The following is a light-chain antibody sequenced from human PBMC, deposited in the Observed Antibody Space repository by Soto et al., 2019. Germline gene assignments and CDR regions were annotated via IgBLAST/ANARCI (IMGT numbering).Light chain of an antibody. CDR1: ALPKQH. J-gene: IGLJ1*01. CDR2: KDS. CDR3: QSADSSGTYV. Sequence: SSELTQPPSVSVSPGQTARITCSGDALPKQHAYWYQQKPGQAPLVVIYKDSERPSGIPERFSGSSSGTTVSLTISGVQAEDEADYYCQSADSSGTYVFGPGTKLTVL. V-gene: IGLV3-25*03.